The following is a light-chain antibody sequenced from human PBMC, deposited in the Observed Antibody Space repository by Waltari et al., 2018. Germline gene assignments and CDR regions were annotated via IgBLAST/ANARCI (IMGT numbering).Light chain of an antibody. CDR3: SSYTGRGTVI. V-gene: IGLV2-14*01. Sequence: QSVLTQPASVSGSPGQPITISCTGTHRDIGSYSYVSWYQQYPGKAPKLIIYDLTERPAGVSTRFSGSKAGNTASLTISGLQADDEADYFCSSYTGRGTVIFGRGTMVTVL. J-gene: IGLJ2*01. CDR1: HRDIGSYSY. CDR2: DLT.